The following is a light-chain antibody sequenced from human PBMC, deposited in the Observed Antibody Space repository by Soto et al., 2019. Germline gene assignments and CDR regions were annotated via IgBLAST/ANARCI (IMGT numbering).Light chain of an antibody. CDR3: LQYYNLYT. CDR2: WAS. Sequence: DIVMTQSPDSLAVSLGERATINCNSSQNILYSSNNKHYLAWYQQKPGQPPKLLISWASTRASGVPDRFSGIGSGTDCTLTISSLQAEDVAVYDCLQYYNLYTFGQGTKLEI. J-gene: IGKJ2*01. V-gene: IGKV4-1*01. CDR1: QNILYSSNNKHY.